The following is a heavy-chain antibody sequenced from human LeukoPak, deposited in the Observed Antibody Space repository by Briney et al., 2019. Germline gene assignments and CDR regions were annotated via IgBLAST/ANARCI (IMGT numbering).Heavy chain of an antibody. CDR1: GGSFSCYY. CDR3: ARGPYCSSTSCQREYFQH. D-gene: IGHD2-2*01. V-gene: IGHV4-34*01. Sequence: SETLSLTCAVYGGSFSCYYWSWIRQPPGKGLEWIGEINHSGSTNYNPSLKSRVTISVDTSKNQFSLKLSSVTAADTAVYYCARGPYCSSTSCQREYFQHWGQGTLVTVSS. J-gene: IGHJ1*01. CDR2: INHSGST.